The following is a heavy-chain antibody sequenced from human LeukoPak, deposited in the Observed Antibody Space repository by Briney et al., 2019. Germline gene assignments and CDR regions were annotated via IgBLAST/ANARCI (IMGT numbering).Heavy chain of an antibody. CDR3: ARGTAGVVYDYVWGNYRPTFFDY. CDR2: ISSSSSAI. D-gene: IGHD3-16*02. Sequence: GGSLRLSCAASGFTFSSYSMNWVRQAPGKGLEWVSYISSSSSAIYYADSVKGRFTISRDNAKNSLYLQMNNLRAEDTAVYYCARGTAGVVYDYVWGNYRPTFFDYWGQGTLVTVSS. CDR1: GFTFSSYS. V-gene: IGHV3-48*04. J-gene: IGHJ4*02.